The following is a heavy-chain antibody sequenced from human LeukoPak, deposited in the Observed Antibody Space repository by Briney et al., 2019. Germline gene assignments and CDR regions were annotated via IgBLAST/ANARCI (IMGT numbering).Heavy chain of an antibody. Sequence: ASVKVSCKASGYTFTSYDINWVRQATGQGLEWMGWMNPNSGNTGYAQKFQGRVTITRNTSISTAYMELSSLRSEDTAVYYCARDPWHYDSSGYYPKYYFDYWGQGTLVTVSS. V-gene: IGHV1-8*03. D-gene: IGHD3-22*01. CDR3: ARDPWHYDSSGYYPKYYFDY. CDR2: MNPNSGNT. CDR1: GYTFTSYD. J-gene: IGHJ4*02.